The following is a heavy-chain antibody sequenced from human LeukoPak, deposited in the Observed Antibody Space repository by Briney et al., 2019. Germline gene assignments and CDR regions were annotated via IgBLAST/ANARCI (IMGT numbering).Heavy chain of an antibody. D-gene: IGHD1-26*01. CDR3: ARGGSGSYTPNWFDP. CDR1: GFTFSSYG. J-gene: IGHJ5*02. V-gene: IGHV3-33*01. Sequence: GGSLRLSCAASGFTFSSYGMHWVRQAPGKGLEWGAVIWYDGSNKYYADSVKGRFTIPRDNSKNTLYLQMNSLRAEDTAVYYCARGGSGSYTPNWFDPWGQGTLVTVSS. CDR2: IWYDGSNK.